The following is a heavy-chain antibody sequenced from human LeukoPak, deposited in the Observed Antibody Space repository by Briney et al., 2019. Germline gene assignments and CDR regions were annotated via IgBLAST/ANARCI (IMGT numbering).Heavy chain of an antibody. J-gene: IGHJ4*02. CDR3: AKDNRRHYTSGPNPDSLR. Sequence: GGSLRLSCAGSGFIFNNYAMHWVRQPPGKGLEWVSGISWNSGSIDYADSVKGRFTISRDNAKNSLYLQMNSLRVEDTAFYYCAKDNRRHYTSGPNPDSLRWGQGALVTVSS. V-gene: IGHV3-9*01. D-gene: IGHD6-19*01. CDR2: ISWNSGSI. CDR1: GFIFNNYA.